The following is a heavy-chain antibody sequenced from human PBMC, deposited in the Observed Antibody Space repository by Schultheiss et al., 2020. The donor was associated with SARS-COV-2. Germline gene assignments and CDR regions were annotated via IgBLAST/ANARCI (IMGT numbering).Heavy chain of an antibody. CDR3: AKDIEGGGLGSFDY. V-gene: IGHV3-7*03. Sequence: GGSLRLSCAASGFTFSGSAMHWVRQAPGKGLEWVAIIKQDGSEKYYVDSVKGRFTISRDNAKNTLYLQMNSLRAEDTALYYCAKDIEGGGLGSFDYWGQGTLVTVSS. CDR1: GFTFSGSA. CDR2: IKQDGSEK. J-gene: IGHJ4*02. D-gene: IGHD1-26*01.